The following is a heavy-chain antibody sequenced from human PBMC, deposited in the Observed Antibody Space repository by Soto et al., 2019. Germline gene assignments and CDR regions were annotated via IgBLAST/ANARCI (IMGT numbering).Heavy chain of an antibody. CDR2: IYYSGST. J-gene: IGHJ4*02. D-gene: IGHD3-9*01. CDR3: ARGYHDILTGYPFDY. V-gene: IGHV4-59*01. Sequence: PSETLSLTCTVSGGSISSYYWSWIRQPPGKGLEWIGYIYYSGSTNYNPSLKSRVTISVDTSKNQSSLKLSSVTAADTAVYYCARGYHDILTGYPFDYWGQGTLVTVSS. CDR1: GGSISSYY.